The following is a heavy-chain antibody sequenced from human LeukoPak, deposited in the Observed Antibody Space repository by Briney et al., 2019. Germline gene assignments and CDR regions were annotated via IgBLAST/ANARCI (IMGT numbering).Heavy chain of an antibody. V-gene: IGHV4-59*06. CDR1: GGSFNDYY. D-gene: IGHD5-12*01. Sequence: PSETLSLTCAVYGGSFNDYYWGWIRQPPGKGLEWIGYIYYSGSTYYNPSLKSRVTISVDTSKNQFSLKLSSVTAADTAVYYCARGTWIRFDYWGQGTLVTVSS. J-gene: IGHJ4*02. CDR3: ARGTWIRFDY. CDR2: IYYSGST.